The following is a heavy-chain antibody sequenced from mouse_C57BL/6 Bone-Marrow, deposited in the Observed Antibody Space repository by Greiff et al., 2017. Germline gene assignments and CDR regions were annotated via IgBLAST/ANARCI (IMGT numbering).Heavy chain of an antibody. CDR1: GYTFTGYW. CDR3: AFYYDYPWFAY. CDR2: ILPGSGST. D-gene: IGHD2-4*01. Sequence: LMKPGASVMLSCKATGYTFTGYWIEWVKQRPGHGLEWIGAILPGSGSTNYNEKFKGKDTFTADTSSNTAYMQLNRLTTEDSAIYYCAFYYDYPWFAYWCQGTLVTVSA. V-gene: IGHV1-9*01. J-gene: IGHJ3*01.